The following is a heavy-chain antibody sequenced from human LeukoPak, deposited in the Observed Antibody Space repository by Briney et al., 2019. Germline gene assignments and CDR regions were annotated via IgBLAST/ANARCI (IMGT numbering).Heavy chain of an antibody. CDR3: AGDSKVVGAAPFDS. CDR2: ISSSSNYI. J-gene: IGHJ4*02. Sequence: GGSLRLSCAASGFTVSSNYMSWVRQAPGKGLEWVSSISSSSNYIYYADSLKGRFTISRDNAKNSLYLQMNSLRAEDTAVYYCAGDSKVVGAAPFDSWGQGTLVTVSS. CDR1: GFTVSSNY. D-gene: IGHD2-15*01. V-gene: IGHV3-21*01.